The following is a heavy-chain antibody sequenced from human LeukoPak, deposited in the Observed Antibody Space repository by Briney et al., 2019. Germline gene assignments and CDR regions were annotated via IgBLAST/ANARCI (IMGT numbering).Heavy chain of an antibody. CDR3: ASYPGALYAKTNWFDP. J-gene: IGHJ5*02. V-gene: IGHV4-34*01. CDR1: GGSFSGYY. CDR2: VTHSENS. D-gene: IGHD3-16*01. Sequence: PSETLSLTCAVYGGSFSGYYWSWIRQSPGKGLEWIGEVTHSENSNYNPSLKSRVTVSVDTSKNQFSLKLSSVTAADTAVYYCASYPGALYAKTNWFDPWGQGTLVTVSS.